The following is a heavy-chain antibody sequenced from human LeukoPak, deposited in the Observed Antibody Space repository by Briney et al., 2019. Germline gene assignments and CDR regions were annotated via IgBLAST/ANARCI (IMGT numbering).Heavy chain of an antibody. CDR1: GYTFTSYD. D-gene: IGHD1-26*01. Sequence: ASVKVSCKASGYTFTSYDINWVRQATGQGLEWMGWMNPNSGNTGYAQKFQGRVTMTRNTSISTAYMELSSLRSEDTAVYYCARIRSGSYSLDYYYYGMDVWGQGTTVTVSS. CDR3: ARIRSGSYSLDYYYYGMDV. J-gene: IGHJ6*02. CDR2: MNPNSGNT. V-gene: IGHV1-8*01.